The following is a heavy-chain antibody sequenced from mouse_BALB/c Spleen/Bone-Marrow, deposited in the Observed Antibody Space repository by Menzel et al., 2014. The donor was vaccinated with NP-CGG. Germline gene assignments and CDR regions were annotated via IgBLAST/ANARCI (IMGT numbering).Heavy chain of an antibody. D-gene: IGHD2-4*01. V-gene: IGHV5-6-5*01. CDR1: GFTFSSYA. Sequence: EVKLMESGGGLVKPGGSLKLSCAASGFTFSSYAMSWVRQTPEKRLEWVASINSGDSNYYPDSVKGRFTISRANARNILYLQMSSLRSEDTAMYYCARSTMITTGNYVDYWGQGTTLTVSS. CDR3: ARSTMITTGNYVDY. J-gene: IGHJ2*01. CDR2: INSGDSN.